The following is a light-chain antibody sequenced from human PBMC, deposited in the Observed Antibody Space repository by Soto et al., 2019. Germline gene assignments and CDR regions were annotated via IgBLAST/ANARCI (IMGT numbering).Light chain of an antibody. CDR2: SNN. CDR3: AAWDDSLKAWV. Sequence: QSVLTQPPSASGTPGQRVTISCSGSSSNIGISAVNWYQHLPGTAPKVLIYSNNQRPSGVPDRFSGSKSGTSASLAISGLQSEDEADYSCAAWDDSLKAWVFGGGTQLTVL. J-gene: IGLJ3*02. CDR1: SSNIGISA. V-gene: IGLV1-44*01.